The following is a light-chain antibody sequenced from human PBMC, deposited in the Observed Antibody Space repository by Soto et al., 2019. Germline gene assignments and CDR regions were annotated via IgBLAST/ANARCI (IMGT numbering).Light chain of an antibody. CDR3: QVYDRSADQVI. J-gene: IGLJ2*01. Sequence: SYILTQSPSVSVAPGQTATITCGANNIGTKSVHWYQQKPGQAPELVVYDDADRPSGIPERSSGSNSGNTAALTIRRVEAGDEADYYCQVYDRSADQVIFGGGTKLTVL. CDR1: NIGTKS. CDR2: DDA. V-gene: IGLV3-21*02.